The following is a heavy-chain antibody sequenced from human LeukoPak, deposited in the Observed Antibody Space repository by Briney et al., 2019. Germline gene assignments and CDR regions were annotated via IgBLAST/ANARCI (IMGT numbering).Heavy chain of an antibody. CDR1: GFTFSSYW. J-gene: IGHJ4*02. V-gene: IGHV3-74*01. Sequence: GGSLRLSCAASGFTFSSYWMHWVRQAPGKGLVWVSRINSDGSSTSYADSVKGRFTISRDNAKNTLYLQMNSLRAEDTAVYYCAREGYYDSGSPPTFYFDSWGQGTLVTVSS. CDR2: INSDGSST. D-gene: IGHD3-10*01. CDR3: AREGYYDSGSPPTFYFDS.